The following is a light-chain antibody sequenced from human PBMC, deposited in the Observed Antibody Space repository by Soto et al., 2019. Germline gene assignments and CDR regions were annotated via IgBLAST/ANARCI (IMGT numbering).Light chain of an antibody. CDR1: QIVTINS. CDR2: AAS. CDR3: QQYGDSPFT. Sequence: EVVLTQSPGTLSLSPGERATLSCRASQIVTINSLAWYQQKPGQPPRLLIYAASTRASAIPDRFSGSGSGTDFTLTISRLQPEDFALYYCQQYGDSPFTFFPGTRVDVK. J-gene: IGKJ3*01. V-gene: IGKV3-20*01.